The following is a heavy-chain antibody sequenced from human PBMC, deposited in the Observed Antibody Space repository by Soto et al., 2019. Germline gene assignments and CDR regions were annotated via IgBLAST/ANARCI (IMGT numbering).Heavy chain of an antibody. CDR2: ISNSGSTI. V-gene: IGHV3-11*01. J-gene: IGHJ5*02. CDR3: ARLPYPWGWYDP. D-gene: IGHD3-16*01. Sequence: SQRLCWAAAGGTCSDHYVSWIRQAPGRGLEWISYISNSGSTIYYADSVKGRFTISRDNAKNSLYLQMNSLRAEDTAVYYCARLPYPWGWYDPWGQGTPVTVSS. CDR1: GGTCSDHY.